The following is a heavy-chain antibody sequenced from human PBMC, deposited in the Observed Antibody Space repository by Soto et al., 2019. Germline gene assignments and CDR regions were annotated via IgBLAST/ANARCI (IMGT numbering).Heavy chain of an antibody. CDR3: AREKRPYSSPGIWFDP. CDR1: GGTFSSYA. J-gene: IGHJ5*02. CDR2: IIPIFGTA. V-gene: IGHV1-69*01. D-gene: IGHD6-13*01. Sequence: QVQLVQSGAEVKKPGSSVKVSCKASGGTFSSYAIRWVRQAPGQGLEWMGGIIPIFGTANYAQKFQGRVTITADESTSTAYMELSSLRSEDTAVYYCAREKRPYSSPGIWFDPWGQGTLVTVSS.